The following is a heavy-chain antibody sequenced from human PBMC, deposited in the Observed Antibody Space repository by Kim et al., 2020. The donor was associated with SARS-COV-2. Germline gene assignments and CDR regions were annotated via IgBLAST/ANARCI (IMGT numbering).Heavy chain of an antibody. D-gene: IGHD1-7*01. CDR3: ASSRNDWNYGPGVPGSWFDP. CDR2: TYYRSKWYN. CDR1: GDSVSSNSAA. J-gene: IGHJ5*02. V-gene: IGHV6-1*01. Sequence: SQTLSLTCAISGDSVSSNSAAWNWIRQSPSRGLEWLGRTYYRSKWYNDYAVSVKSRITINPDTSKNQFSLQLNSVTPEDTAVYYCASSRNDWNYGPGVPGSWFDPWGQGTLVTVSS.